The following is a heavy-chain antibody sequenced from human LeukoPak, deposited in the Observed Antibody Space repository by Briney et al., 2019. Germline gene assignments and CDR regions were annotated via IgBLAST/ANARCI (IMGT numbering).Heavy chain of an antibody. CDR2: IIWNGGST. D-gene: IGHD2-15*01. Sequence: PGGSLRLSCAASGFSFDDYGMSWVRQAPGKGLEWVSAIIWNGGSTVYADSVKGRFTISRDNAKNSLYLQVNSLRVDDTALYYCARDYIQRGPVVVGATYAGFEYCGQGTLVTVS. CDR1: GFSFDDYG. J-gene: IGHJ4*02. CDR3: ARDYIQRGPVVVGATYAGFEY. V-gene: IGHV3-20*04.